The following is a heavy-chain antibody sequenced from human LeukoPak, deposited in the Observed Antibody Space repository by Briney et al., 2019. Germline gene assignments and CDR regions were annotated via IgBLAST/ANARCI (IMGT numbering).Heavy chain of an antibody. D-gene: IGHD1-26*01. Sequence: PSETLSLTCDVSGGSISSSNWWSWVRQPPGKGLEWIGEINHSGSTNYNPSLKSRVTISVDTSKNQFSLKLSSVTAADTAVYYCARDGRFPPEVLPRYFDYWGQGTLVTVSS. CDR2: INHSGST. CDR1: GGSISSSNW. J-gene: IGHJ4*02. V-gene: IGHV4-4*02. CDR3: ARDGRFPPEVLPRYFDY.